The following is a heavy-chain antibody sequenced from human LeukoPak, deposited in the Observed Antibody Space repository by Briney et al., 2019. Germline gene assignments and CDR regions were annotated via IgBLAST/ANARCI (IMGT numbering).Heavy chain of an antibody. Sequence: GSLRLSCAASGFTFSSYAMSWVRQPPGKGLEWIGEIYHSGSTNYNPSLKSRVTISIAKSKNQFSLKLSSVTAADTAVYYCARLQRVTMNAFDIWGQGTMVTVSS. CDR2: IYHSGST. D-gene: IGHD3-22*01. J-gene: IGHJ3*02. CDR3: ARLQRVTMNAFDI. CDR1: GFTFSSYAM. V-gene: IGHV4-4*02.